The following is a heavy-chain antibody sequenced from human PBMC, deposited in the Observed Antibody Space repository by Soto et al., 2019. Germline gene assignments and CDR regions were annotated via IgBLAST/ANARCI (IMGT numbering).Heavy chain of an antibody. CDR1: DFIFSHAW. J-gene: IGHJ4*02. Sequence: EVQLEESGGGLIKTGESLTLSCAASDFIFSHAWMKLFRQFPGKGLEGVGRIKSKAHRGTTDYAASLKGRFTILRDGSKNTRYLQMNRLQSEDTAMYFFESYRDSSGLRRYDYWGQGALVTVSS. V-gene: IGHV3-15*07. CDR3: ESYRDSSGLRRYDY. CDR2: IKSKAHRGTT. D-gene: IGHD3-22*01.